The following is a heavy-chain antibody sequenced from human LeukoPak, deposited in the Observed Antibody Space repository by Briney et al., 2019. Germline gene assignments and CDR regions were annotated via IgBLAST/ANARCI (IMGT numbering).Heavy chain of an antibody. CDR3: ASRRLGEEAAIPQMQFDY. Sequence: PSQTLSLTCAGSGVSISSTSYYWGWIRQPPGKGLEWIGSIFYSGSTYYNPSLMNRVTISVDTSKNQFSLKVTSVTVPDTAVYFCASRRLGEEAAIPQMQFDYWGQGTLDTVSS. J-gene: IGHJ4*02. CDR2: IFYSGST. V-gene: IGHV4-39*01. D-gene: IGHD1-26*01. CDR1: GVSISSTSYY.